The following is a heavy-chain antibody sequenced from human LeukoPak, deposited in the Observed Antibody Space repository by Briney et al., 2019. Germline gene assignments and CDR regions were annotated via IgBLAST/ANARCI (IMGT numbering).Heavy chain of an antibody. CDR2: ITGTGGFT. CDR3: AKGRYPYNGYGRSGDDY. V-gene: IGHV3-23*01. Sequence: GGSLRLSCAASGFTFSSYAMSWVRQAPGKGLEWVSAITGTGGFTYYADSVKGRFTISRDNSRDTLYLDMNSLRVEDTAVYYCAKGRYPYNGYGRSGDDYWGQGTLVTVSS. CDR1: GFTFSSYA. D-gene: IGHD5-12*01. J-gene: IGHJ4*02.